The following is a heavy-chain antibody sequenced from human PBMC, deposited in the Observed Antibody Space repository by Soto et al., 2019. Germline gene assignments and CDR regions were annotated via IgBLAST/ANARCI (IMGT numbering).Heavy chain of an antibody. CDR2: IDTDGTGT. V-gene: IGHV3-74*01. D-gene: IGHD6-13*01. CDR3: VRLGGSSEIDF. Sequence: GGSLRLSCVVSGFTFSNYWTHWVRQAPGKGLAWISRIDTDGTGTTYADSVKGRFTISRDNAKNTMYLQMNSLRAEDTAVYYCVRLGGSSEIDFWGQGALVTVSS. J-gene: IGHJ4*02. CDR1: GFTFSNYW.